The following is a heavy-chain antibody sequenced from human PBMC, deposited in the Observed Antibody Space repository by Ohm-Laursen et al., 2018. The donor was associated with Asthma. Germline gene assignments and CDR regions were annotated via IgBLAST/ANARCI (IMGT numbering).Heavy chain of an antibody. CDR2: ISGSGGST. CDR3: AKDGSGSYYKLFYFDY. J-gene: IGHJ4*02. CDR1: GFTFSSYA. V-gene: IGHV3-23*01. D-gene: IGHD3-10*01. Sequence: LSLTCAASGFTFSSYALSWVRQAPGKGLVWVSAISGSGGSTYYADSVKGRFTISRDSSKNTLYLQMNSLRAEDTAIYYCAKDGSGSYYKLFYFDYWGRGTLVTVSS.